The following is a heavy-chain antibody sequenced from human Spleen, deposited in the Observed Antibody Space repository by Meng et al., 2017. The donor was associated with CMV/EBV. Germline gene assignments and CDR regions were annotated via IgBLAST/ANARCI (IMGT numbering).Heavy chain of an antibody. CDR3: AREASGSYYSNWFDP. J-gene: IGHJ5*02. CDR2: IIPIFGTA. V-gene: IGHV1-69*05. CDR1: GGTFSSYA. D-gene: IGHD1-26*01. Sequence: SGGTFSSYAISWVRQAPGQGLEWMGGIIPIFGTANDAQKFQGRVTITTDESTSTAYMELSSLRSEDTAVYYCAREASGSYYSNWFDPWGQGTLVTVSS.